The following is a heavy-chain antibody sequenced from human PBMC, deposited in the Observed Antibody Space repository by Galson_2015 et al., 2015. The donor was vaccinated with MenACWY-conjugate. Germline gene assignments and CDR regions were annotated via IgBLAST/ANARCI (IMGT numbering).Heavy chain of an antibody. V-gene: IGHV3-74*01. CDR3: ARDNNWSFDP. D-gene: IGHD1-1*01. CDR1: GFTFNNYW. Sequence: SLRLSCAASGFTFNNYWMHWVRQPPGKGLEWISYIKADGSFSNYADSVKGRFTISTDNAKNMVYLQMDGLEDEDTAVYFCARDNNWSFDPWGQGPLLPVSS. CDR2: IKADGSFS. J-gene: IGHJ5*02.